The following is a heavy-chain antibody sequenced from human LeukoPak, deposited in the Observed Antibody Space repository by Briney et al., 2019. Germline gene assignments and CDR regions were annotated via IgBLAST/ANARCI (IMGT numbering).Heavy chain of an antibody. D-gene: IGHD1-26*01. CDR3: ATQSSGRYSGPFDY. Sequence: GGSLRLSCAASGFSFTTYWMGWVRQAPGKGLEWVANINQDESSQYYVDAVRGRFTISRDNAKNSLYLQMNSLRAEDTAVYYCATQSSGRYSGPFDYWGLGTLVTISS. V-gene: IGHV3-7*01. CDR1: GFSFTTYW. CDR2: INQDESSQ. J-gene: IGHJ4*02.